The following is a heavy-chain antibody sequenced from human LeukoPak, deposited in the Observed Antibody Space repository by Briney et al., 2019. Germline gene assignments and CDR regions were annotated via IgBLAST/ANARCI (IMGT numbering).Heavy chain of an antibody. J-gene: IGHJ5*02. V-gene: IGHV1-2*02. CDR3: ARSPPYSSSADGWFDP. CDR2: INPNSGGT. CDR1: GYTFTGYY. Sequence: GASVKVSCKASGYTFTGYYMHWVRQAPGQGLEWMGWINPNSGGTNYAQKFQGRVTMTRDTSISTAYMELSRLRSDDTAVYYCARSPPYSSSADGWFDPWGQGTLVTVSS. D-gene: IGHD6-13*01.